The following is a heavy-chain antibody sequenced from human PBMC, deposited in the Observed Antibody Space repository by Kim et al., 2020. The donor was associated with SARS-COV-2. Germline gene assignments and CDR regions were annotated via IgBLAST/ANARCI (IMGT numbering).Heavy chain of an antibody. J-gene: IGHJ4*02. V-gene: IGHV4-4*07. CDR1: GGSISSYY. D-gene: IGHD1-7*01. CDR2: IYTSGST. Sequence: SETLSLTCTVSGGSISSYYWSWIWQPAGKGLEWIGRIYTSGSTNYNPSLKSRVTMSVDTTKNQFSLKLSSVTAADAAVYYCARDRWNWNYDYWGQGTLVTVSS. CDR3: ARDRWNWNYDY.